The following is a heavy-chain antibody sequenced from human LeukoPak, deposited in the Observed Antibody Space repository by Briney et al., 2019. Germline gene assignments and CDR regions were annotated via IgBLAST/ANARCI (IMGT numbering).Heavy chain of an antibody. J-gene: IGHJ4*02. CDR2: IYSSGST. CDR1: GGSVISGGYY. Sequence: SQTLSLTCTVSGGSVISGGYYWSWIRQHPGEGLEWIGYIYSSGSTYCNPSLKSRVTISIDTSKNQFSLTLSSVTAADTAVYYCARGDYDYVWGSYRYTSFDYWGQGTLVTVSS. CDR3: ARGDYDYVWGSYRYTSFDY. V-gene: IGHV4-31*03. D-gene: IGHD3-16*02.